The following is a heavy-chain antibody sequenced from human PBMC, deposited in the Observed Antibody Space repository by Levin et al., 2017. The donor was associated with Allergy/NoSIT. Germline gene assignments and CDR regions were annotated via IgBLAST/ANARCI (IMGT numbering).Heavy chain of an antibody. V-gene: IGHV4-34*01. Sequence: GSLRLSCAVYGGSFSGYYWSWIRQPPGKGLEWIGEINHSGSTNYNPSLKSRVTISVDTSKNQFSLKLSSVTAADTAVYYCARARGYGDRSYWYFDLWGRGTLVTVSS. J-gene: IGHJ2*01. CDR3: ARARGYGDRSYWYFDL. CDR1: GGSFSGYY. CDR2: INHSGST. D-gene: IGHD4-17*01.